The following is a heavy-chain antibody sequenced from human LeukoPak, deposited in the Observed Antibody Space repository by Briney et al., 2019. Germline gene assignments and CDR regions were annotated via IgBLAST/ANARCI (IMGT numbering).Heavy chain of an antibody. Sequence: SETLSLTCTVSGDSISSYYWSWIRQPPGKGLEWIGYIYTSGGTNYIPSLKGRVTVSIDTSKNQFSLKLSSVTAADSAVYYCARLTRLSTSPDRYYLDYWGQGTLVTVSS. CDR1: GDSISSYY. V-gene: IGHV4-4*09. CDR3: ARLTRLSTSPDRYYLDY. D-gene: IGHD6-6*01. CDR2: IYTSGGT. J-gene: IGHJ4*02.